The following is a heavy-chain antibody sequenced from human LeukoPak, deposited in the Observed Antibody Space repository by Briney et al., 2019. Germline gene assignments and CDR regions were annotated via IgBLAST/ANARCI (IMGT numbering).Heavy chain of an antibody. D-gene: IGHD3-16*01. CDR2: IESSSGII. CDR3: ARSRFGGYFDY. CDR1: GFTFSDYS. V-gene: IGHV3-48*04. J-gene: IGHJ4*02. Sequence: GGSLRLSCAASGFTFSDYSMNWVRQAPGRGLEWISYIESSSGIIDYADSVKGRFTISRDNAKNSLYLQMNSLRAEDTAVYYCARSRFGGYFDYWGQGTLVTVSS.